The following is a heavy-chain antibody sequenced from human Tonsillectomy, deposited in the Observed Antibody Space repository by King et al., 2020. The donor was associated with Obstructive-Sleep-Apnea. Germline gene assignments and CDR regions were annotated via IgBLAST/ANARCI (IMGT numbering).Heavy chain of an antibody. CDR3: ARGSGPRFYYGMDV. V-gene: IGHV3-33*01. CDR1: GFTFSDYG. J-gene: IGHJ6*02. D-gene: IGHD2-8*02. Sequence: VKLVESGGGVVQPGRSLRLSCAASGFTFSDYGMHWVRQAPGKGLEWVAVIWYDGSNEFHADSVKGRLTISRDNSKNTLSLEMNSLRAEDTAVYYCARGSGPRFYYGMDVWGQGTTVTVSS. CDR2: IWYDGSNE.